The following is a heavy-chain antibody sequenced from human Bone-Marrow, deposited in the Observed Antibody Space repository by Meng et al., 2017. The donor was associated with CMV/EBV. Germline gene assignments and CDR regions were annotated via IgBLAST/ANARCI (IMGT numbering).Heavy chain of an antibody. D-gene: IGHD2-2*01. J-gene: IGHJ6*02. CDR2: IRYDGSNE. CDR3: AKDQVRVGEYHYYGMDV. Sequence: GESLKISCAASGFSFSTYAMHWVRQAPGKGLEWVTFIRYDGSNEYYVDSVQGRFTISRDNSRNTLYLQMHSLRAEDTAVYYCAKDQVRVGEYHYYGMDVWAQGTTVTVSS. CDR1: GFSFSTYA. V-gene: IGHV3-30*02.